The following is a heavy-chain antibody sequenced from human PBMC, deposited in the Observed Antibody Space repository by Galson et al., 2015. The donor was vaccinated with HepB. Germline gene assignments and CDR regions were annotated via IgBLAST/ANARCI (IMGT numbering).Heavy chain of an antibody. Sequence: SLRLSCAASGFTFDDYAMHWVRQAPGKGLEWVSGISWNSGSIGYADSVKGRFTISRDNAKNSLYLQMNSLRTEDTALYYCAKGSEQWLVHDAFDIWGQGTMVTVSS. CDR2: ISWNSGSI. J-gene: IGHJ3*02. CDR3: AKGSEQWLVHDAFDI. D-gene: IGHD6-19*01. V-gene: IGHV3-9*01. CDR1: GFTFDDYA.